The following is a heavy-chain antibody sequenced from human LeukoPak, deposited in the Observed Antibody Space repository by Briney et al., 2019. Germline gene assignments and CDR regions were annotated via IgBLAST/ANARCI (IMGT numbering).Heavy chain of an antibody. CDR2: IDYSGST. D-gene: IGHD3-16*02. J-gene: IGHJ5*02. V-gene: IGHV4-39*06. Sequence: SETLSLTCTVSGGSFSSSPYYWAWIRQPPGKGLEWIGGIDYSGSTYYNPSLKSRVTISVDTSKNQFPLKLSSVTAADTAVYYCARDRYDGSRPKTNWFDPWGQGTLVTVSS. CDR1: GGSFSSSPYY. CDR3: ARDRYDGSRPKTNWFDP.